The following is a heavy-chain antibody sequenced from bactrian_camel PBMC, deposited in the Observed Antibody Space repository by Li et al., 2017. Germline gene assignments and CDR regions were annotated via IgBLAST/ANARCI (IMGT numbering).Heavy chain of an antibody. CDR3: AAAKGIPDLLRGGYLSARSYNY. CDR2: IDTGDGST. V-gene: IGHV3S1*01. Sequence: HVQLVESGGGSALAGGSVRLSCTASGYTFNTYSWFRQAPGKEREGVAAIDTGDGSTYYLNSVEGRFTISHDNAKNTLYLQMNSLKPEDTAIYYCAAAKGIPDLLRGGYLSARSYNYWGRGTQV. J-gene: IGHJ4*01. CDR1: GYTFNTYS. D-gene: IGHD3*01.